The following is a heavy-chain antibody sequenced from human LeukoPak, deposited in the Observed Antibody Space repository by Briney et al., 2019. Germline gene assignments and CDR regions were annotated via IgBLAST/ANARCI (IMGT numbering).Heavy chain of an antibody. J-gene: IGHJ3*02. CDR3: TSANIIVVPAAFDAFDI. CDR2: IRRKANSYAT. D-gene: IGHD2-2*01. CDR1: GFTLSGSA. V-gene: IGHV3-73*01. Sequence: GGSLRLSCAASGFTLSGSAMHWVRQASGKGLEWVGRIRRKANSYATAYAASVKGRFTISRDDSKNTAYLQMNSLKTEDTAVYYCTSANIIVVPAAFDAFDIWGQGTMVTVSS.